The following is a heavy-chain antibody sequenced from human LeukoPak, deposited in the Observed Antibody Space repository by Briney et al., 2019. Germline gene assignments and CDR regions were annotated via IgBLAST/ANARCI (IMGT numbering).Heavy chain of an antibody. CDR1: GSGPAFTSHT. CDR3: AREWNSRNRFDY. CDR2: ISNNGDYM. V-gene: IGHV3-21*01. Sequence: GGSLRPSCAASGSGPAFTSHTMNWVRQAPGKGLEWVSSISNNGDYMYYADSVRGRFAISRDNANLYLQMSSLKAEDTAVYYCAREWNSRNRFDYWGQGTPVTVSP. D-gene: IGHD1-14*01. J-gene: IGHJ4*02.